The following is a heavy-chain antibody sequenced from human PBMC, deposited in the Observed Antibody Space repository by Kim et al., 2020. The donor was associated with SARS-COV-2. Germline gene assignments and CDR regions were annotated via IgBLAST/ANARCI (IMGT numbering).Heavy chain of an antibody. D-gene: IGHD1-1*01. V-gene: IGHV3-30*18. CDR2: ISHDGTSI. Sequence: GGSLRLSCEASAFTFSLYVMHWVRQAPGKGLECVSRISHDGTSIHYLESVKGRFTVSRDNSKNTLYLQMNSLRGEDTAVYYCAKERVNRWTFDYWGQGALVVVSS. CDR3: AKERVNRWTFDY. CDR1: AFTFSLYV. J-gene: IGHJ4*02.